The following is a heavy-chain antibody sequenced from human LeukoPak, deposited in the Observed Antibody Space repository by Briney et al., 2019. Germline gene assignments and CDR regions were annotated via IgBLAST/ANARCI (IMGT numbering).Heavy chain of an antibody. J-gene: IGHJ4*02. V-gene: IGHV3-23*01. CDR3: AKGGGYYDSSGYYTDY. CDR1: GFTFSSYA. D-gene: IGHD3-22*01. CDR2: IIGSGGST. Sequence: GASLRLSCAASGFTFSSYAMSWVRQAPGKGLEWVSAIIGSGGSTYYADSVKGRFTISRDNSKNTLYLQMNSLRAEDTAVYYCAKGGGYYDSSGYYTDYWGQGTLVTVSS.